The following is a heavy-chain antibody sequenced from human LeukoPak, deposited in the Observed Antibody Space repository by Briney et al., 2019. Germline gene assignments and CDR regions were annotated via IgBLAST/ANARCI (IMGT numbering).Heavy chain of an antibody. D-gene: IGHD6-13*01. CDR3: VGAAAGYYYYYMDV. CDR1: GGSISSSSYY. J-gene: IGHJ6*03. Sequence: PSETLSLTCTVSGGSISSSSYYWGWIRQPPGKGLEWIGYIYYSGSTNYNPSLKSRVTISVDTSKNQFSLKLSSVTAADTAVYYCVGAAAGYYYYYMDVWGKGTTVTISS. V-gene: IGHV4-61*05. CDR2: IYYSGST.